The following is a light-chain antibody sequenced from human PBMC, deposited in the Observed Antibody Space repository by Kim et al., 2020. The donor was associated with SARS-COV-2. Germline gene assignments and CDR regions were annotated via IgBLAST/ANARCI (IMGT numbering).Light chain of an antibody. V-gene: IGLV3-1*01. Sequence: SVSPGQTASITCSGDRLVHKYAFWYQQRPGQSPVLVIYQDKKRPSGIPERFSGSSSGNSATLTISETQSMDEADYYCQAWDSSTVVFGGGTKLTVL. CDR1: RLVHKY. J-gene: IGLJ2*01. CDR3: QAWDSSTVV. CDR2: QDK.